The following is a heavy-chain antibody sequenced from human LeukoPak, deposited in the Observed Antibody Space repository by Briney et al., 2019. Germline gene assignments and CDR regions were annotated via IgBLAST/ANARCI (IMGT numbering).Heavy chain of an antibody. J-gene: IGHJ4*02. Sequence: PSETLSLTCTVSGGSISNSDYYWGCIRQPPGKGPEWIGSIYYSGSTYYNPSLKSRVTISVDTSKNQFSLKLSSVTAADTAVYYCARLYIDRDTWGQGTLVTVSS. V-gene: IGHV4-39*01. CDR1: GGSISNSDYY. D-gene: IGHD3-10*01. CDR3: ARLYIDRDT. CDR2: IYYSGST.